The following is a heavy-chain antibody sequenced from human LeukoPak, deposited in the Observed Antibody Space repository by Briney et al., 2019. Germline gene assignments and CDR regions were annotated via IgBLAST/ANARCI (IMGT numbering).Heavy chain of an antibody. D-gene: IGHD2-2*01. Sequence: PGGSLRLSCAASGFTFSSYSMNWVRQAPGKGLEWVSSISSSSSYIYYADSVKGRFTISRDNAKNSLYLQMNSLRAEDTAVYYCARDTPLGYCSSTSCSDYDYWGQGTLVTVSS. CDR3: ARDTPLGYCSSTSCSDYDY. J-gene: IGHJ4*02. CDR1: GFTFSSYS. V-gene: IGHV3-21*01. CDR2: ISSSSSYI.